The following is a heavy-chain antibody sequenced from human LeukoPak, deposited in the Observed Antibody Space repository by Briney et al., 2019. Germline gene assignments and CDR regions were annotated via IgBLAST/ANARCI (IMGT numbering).Heavy chain of an antibody. D-gene: IGHD3-22*01. V-gene: IGHV1-2*02. CDR2: INPNSGGT. CDR3: ARGPRITMIVVVTPFDY. J-gene: IGHJ4*02. Sequence: ASVKVSCKASGYTFTGYYMHWVRQAPGQGLEWMGWINPNSGGTNYAQKFQGRVTMTRDTSISTAYMELSRLRPDDTAVYYCARGPRITMIVVVTPFDYWGQGTLVTVSS. CDR1: GYTFTGYY.